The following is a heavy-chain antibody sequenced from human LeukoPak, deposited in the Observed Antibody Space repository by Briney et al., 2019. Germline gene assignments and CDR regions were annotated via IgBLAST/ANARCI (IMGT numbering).Heavy chain of an antibody. CDR3: ARWRGFTGSSDENWFDP. V-gene: IGHV1-18*04. CDR2: IIPIFGTA. CDR1: GYTFTGYY. J-gene: IGHJ5*02. D-gene: IGHD6-6*01. Sequence: ASVKVSCKASGYTFTGYYMHWVRQAPGQGLEWMGGIIPIFGTANYARKLQGRVTMTTDTSTGTAYMELRSLRSDDTAVYYCARWRGFTGSSDENWFDPWGQGTLVTVSS.